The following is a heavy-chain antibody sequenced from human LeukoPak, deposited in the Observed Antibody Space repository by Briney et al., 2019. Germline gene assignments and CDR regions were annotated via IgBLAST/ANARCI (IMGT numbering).Heavy chain of an antibody. V-gene: IGHV4-34*01. Sequence: PSETLTLTCAVYGGSFSGYYWSWIRQPPGKGLEWIGEINHSGSTNYNPSVKSRVTISVDTSKNQFSLKLSSVTAADTAVYYCARARKATPVHRGERALVTVSS. J-gene: IGHJ4*02. D-gene: IGHD2-15*01. CDR2: INHSGST. CDR3: ARARKATPVH. CDR1: GGSFSGYY.